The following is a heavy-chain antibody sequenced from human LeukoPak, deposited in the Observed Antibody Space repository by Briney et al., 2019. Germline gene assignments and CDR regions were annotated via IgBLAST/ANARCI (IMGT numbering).Heavy chain of an antibody. Sequence: PSETLTLTCAVSGDSFSSHYWTWIRQPPGRGLEWIGYISYIGTTNYNPSLKSRVTISIDTSKNQFSLKLSSVTTADTAVYYCARDLVTVTKGFDIWGLGTMVSVSS. CDR1: GDSFSSHY. CDR2: ISYIGTT. D-gene: IGHD4-17*01. CDR3: ARDLVTVTKGFDI. V-gene: IGHV4-59*11. J-gene: IGHJ3*02.